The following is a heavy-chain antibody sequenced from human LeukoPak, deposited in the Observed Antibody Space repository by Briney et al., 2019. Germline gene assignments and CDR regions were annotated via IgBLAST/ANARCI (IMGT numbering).Heavy chain of an antibody. CDR1: GFTFSSYS. V-gene: IGHV3-21*01. J-gene: IGHJ4*02. D-gene: IGHD6-19*01. CDR3: ARDRIAVAGALGY. CDR2: ISSSSSYI. Sequence: GGSLRPSCAASGFTFSSYSMNWVRQAPGKGLEWVSSISSSSSYIYYADSVKGRFTISRDSAKNSLYLQMNSLRAEDTAVYYCARDRIAVAGALGYWGQGTLVTVSS.